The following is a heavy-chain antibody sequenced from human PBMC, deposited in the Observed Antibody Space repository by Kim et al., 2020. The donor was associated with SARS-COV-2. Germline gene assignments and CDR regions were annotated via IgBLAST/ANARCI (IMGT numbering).Heavy chain of an antibody. D-gene: IGHD2-8*01. Sequence: ASVKVSCKAFGYSFPTYAVHWLRQAPGQRLEGMGWIHPGNGNRKYSQKFEGRVTITWDTSANTGYMDLSSLTSEDTALYYCARGRTTLKYVYYYMDVWGKGTTVTVS. J-gene: IGHJ6*03. CDR1: GYSFPTYA. CDR2: IHPGNGNR. CDR3: ARGRTTLKYVYYYMDV. V-gene: IGHV1-3*01.